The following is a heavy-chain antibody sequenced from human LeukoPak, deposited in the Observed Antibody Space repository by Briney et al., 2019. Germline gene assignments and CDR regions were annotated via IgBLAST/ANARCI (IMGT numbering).Heavy chain of an antibody. Sequence: ASVKVSCKASGYTFTGYYMHWVRQAPGQGLEWMGWINPNSGGTNYAQKFQGRVTMTRDTSISTAYVELSRLRSDDTAVYYCARVRDRMKGYKFDYWGQGTLVTVSS. CDR2: INPNSGGT. CDR3: ARVRDRMKGYKFDY. J-gene: IGHJ4*02. D-gene: IGHD5-18*01. CDR1: GYTFTGYY. V-gene: IGHV1-2*02.